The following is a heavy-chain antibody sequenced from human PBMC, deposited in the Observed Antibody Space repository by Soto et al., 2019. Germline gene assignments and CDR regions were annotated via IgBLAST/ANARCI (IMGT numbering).Heavy chain of an antibody. CDR1: GFTFSSYA. CDR3: ARDYTDYGRYGGFREY. Sequence: HPWGSLSLSCAASGFTFSSYALHWVRQAPGKGLEWVAVLSWYVSKKFYADSVKGRFSISRDNAKNTFYLQMNSLRGEDTAVYYCARDYTDYGRYGGFREYWGKGTLFIASS. CDR2: LSWYVSKK. D-gene: IGHD4-17*01. J-gene: IGHJ4*02. V-gene: IGHV3-30-3*01.